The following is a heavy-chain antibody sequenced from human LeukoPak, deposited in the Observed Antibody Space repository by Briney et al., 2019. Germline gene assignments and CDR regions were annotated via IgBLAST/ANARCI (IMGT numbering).Heavy chain of an antibody. V-gene: IGHV4-38-2*01. CDR2: IYHSGTT. CDR1: GYSISSGYF. D-gene: IGHD3-10*01. CDR3: ASQGLYYGPGSYYRRAFDI. Sequence: SETLSLTCAVSGYSISSGYFWVWIRQPPGKGLEWIGSIYHSGTTYYKSSLKSRVTISVDTSKNQFSLKLSSVTAADTAVYYCASQGLYYGPGSYYRRAFDIWGQGTMVTVSS. J-gene: IGHJ3*02.